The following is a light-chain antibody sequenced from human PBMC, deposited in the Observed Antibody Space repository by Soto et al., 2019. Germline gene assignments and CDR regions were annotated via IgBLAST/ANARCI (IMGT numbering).Light chain of an antibody. CDR3: AAWDDSLNGVV. V-gene: IGLV1-44*01. CDR2: TTY. J-gene: IGLJ2*01. CDR1: SSNIRSHT. Sequence: QSVLTQPPSASGTPGQRVTISCSGSSSNIRSHTVNWYQQLPGTAPRLLIYTTYYRPSGVPDRFYGSKSGTSASLAISGLQSEDEADYYCAAWDDSLNGVVFGGGTKVTVL.